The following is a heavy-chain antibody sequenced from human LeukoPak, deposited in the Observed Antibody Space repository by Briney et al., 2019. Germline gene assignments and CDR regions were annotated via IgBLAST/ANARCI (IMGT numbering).Heavy chain of an antibody. V-gene: IGHV4-59*01. CDR1: GASISPYY. D-gene: IGHD2-2*01. CDR2: IYYSGST. J-gene: IGHJ4*02. Sequence: PSETLSLTCTVSGASISPYYWSWIRQPAGKGLEWIGYIYYSGSTNYNPSLKSRVTISVDTSKNQFSLKLSSVTAADTAVYYCARGSSSWIDWGQGTLVTVSS. CDR3: ARGSSSWID.